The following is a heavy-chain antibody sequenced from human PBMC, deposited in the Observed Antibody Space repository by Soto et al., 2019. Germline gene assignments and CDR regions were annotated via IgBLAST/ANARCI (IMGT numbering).Heavy chain of an antibody. V-gene: IGHV3-49*03. D-gene: IGHD3-9*01. CDR1: GFTFGDYA. CDR2: IKSNAYGGTT. CDR3: TKRYFGGLDAFDI. Sequence: EVQLVESGGGLVQPGRSLRLSCTASGFTFGDYAMSWFRQAPGKGLEWVGFIKSNAYGGTTECAASVKGRFTFSRDDSKNAAYLQMNSLKTEDTAVYYCTKRYFGGLDAFDIWGQGTMVTVSS. J-gene: IGHJ3*02.